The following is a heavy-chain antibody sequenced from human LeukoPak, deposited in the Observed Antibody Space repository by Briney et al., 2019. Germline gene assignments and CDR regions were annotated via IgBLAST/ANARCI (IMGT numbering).Heavy chain of an antibody. CDR1: GFTFGDYA. Sequence: GGSLRLSCTASGFTFGDYAMSWVRQAPGKGLEWVGFIRSKAYGGTTEYAASVKGRFTISRDDSKSIAYLQMNSLKTEDTAVYYCPRGYSYDPFDYWGQGTLVTVSS. CDR2: IRSKAYGGTT. V-gene: IGHV3-49*04. D-gene: IGHD5-18*01. CDR3: PRGYSYDPFDY. J-gene: IGHJ4*02.